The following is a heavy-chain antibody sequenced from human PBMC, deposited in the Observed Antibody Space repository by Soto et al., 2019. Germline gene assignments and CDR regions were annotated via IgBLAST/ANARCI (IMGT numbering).Heavy chain of an antibody. CDR1: GYTFTSYG. V-gene: IGHV1-18*01. D-gene: IGHD3-3*01. CDR2: ISAYNGNT. CDR3: ARRRSDYDFLSGPDYYYYTDV. J-gene: IGHJ6*03. Sequence: GASVKVSCKASGYTFTSYGISWVRQAPGQGLEWMGWISAYNGNTNYAQKLQGRVTMTTDTSTSTAYMELRSLRSDDTAVYYCARRRSDYDFLSGPDYYYYTDVWGKATTVTVSS.